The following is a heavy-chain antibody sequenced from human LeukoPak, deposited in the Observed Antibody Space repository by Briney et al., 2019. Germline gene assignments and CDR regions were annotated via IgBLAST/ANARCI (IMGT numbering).Heavy chain of an antibody. CDR2: ISYDGSNE. Sequence: GRSLRLSCAASGFTLSRYAMHWVRQAPGKGLEWVAGISYDGSNEYYADSVKGRFSISRDSSKNMLYLHMSSLRGDDSAVYYCAREKYEESTHFDYWGQGTLVTVSS. D-gene: IGHD2-2*01. CDR1: GFTLSRYA. V-gene: IGHV3-30*04. CDR3: AREKYEESTHFDY. J-gene: IGHJ4*02.